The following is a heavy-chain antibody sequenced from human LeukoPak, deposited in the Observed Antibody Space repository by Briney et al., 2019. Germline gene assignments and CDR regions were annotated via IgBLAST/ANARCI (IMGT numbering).Heavy chain of an antibody. Sequence: GGSLRLSCAASGFTFHTYAMSWVRQAPGKGLEWVSAISGNGAATYYADSVKGRFTISRDNSKNTLFVQMNSLRGEDTAVYYCAEDSGGRYQLAAGNWFDSWGQGTLVTVSS. V-gene: IGHV3-23*01. CDR3: AEDSGGRYQLAAGNWFDS. D-gene: IGHD2-2*01. J-gene: IGHJ5*01. CDR1: GFTFHTYA. CDR2: ISGNGAAT.